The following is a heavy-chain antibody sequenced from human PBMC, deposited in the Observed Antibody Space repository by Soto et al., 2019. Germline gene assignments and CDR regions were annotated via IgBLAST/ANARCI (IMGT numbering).Heavy chain of an antibody. D-gene: IGHD3-22*01. V-gene: IGHV1-69*13. CDR3: ARGPYYYDSSGYYYFDY. CDR1: GGTFSSYA. J-gene: IGHJ4*02. Sequence: SVKVSCKASGGTFSSYAISWVRQAPGQGLEWMGGIIPIFGTANYAQKFQGRVTITADESTSTAYMELSSLRSEDTAVYYCARGPYYYDSSGYYYFDYWGQGTLVTVS. CDR2: IIPIFGTA.